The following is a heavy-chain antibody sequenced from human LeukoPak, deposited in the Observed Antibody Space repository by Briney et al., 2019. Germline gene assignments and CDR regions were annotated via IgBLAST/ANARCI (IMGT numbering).Heavy chain of an antibody. D-gene: IGHD2-21*01. J-gene: IGHJ4*02. Sequence: PSETLSLTCSLSGDSVTKYYWSWIRQPPGKGQEWIGYVSYDGTTKYTPSLRSRVIMAVATAINNISLRLTSVTAADTAVYYCARLDCHGDGCYNHWGQGTLVTVSS. V-gene: IGHV4-59*08. CDR1: GDSVTKYY. CDR2: VSYDGTT. CDR3: ARLDCHGDGCYNH.